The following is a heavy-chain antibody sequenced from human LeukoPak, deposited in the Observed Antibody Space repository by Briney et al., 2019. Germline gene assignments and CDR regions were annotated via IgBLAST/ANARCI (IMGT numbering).Heavy chain of an antibody. V-gene: IGHV4-59*12. CDR1: GGSISSYY. CDR2: IYYSGST. D-gene: IGHD2-8*02. J-gene: IGHJ3*02. CDR3: ARDSGGEVWWPPGFDI. Sequence: SGTLSLTCTVSGGSISSYYWSWIRQPPGKGLEWIGYIYYSGSTNYNPSLKSRVTISVDTSKNQFSLKLSSVTAADTAVYYCARDSGGEVWWPPGFDIWGQGTMVTVSS.